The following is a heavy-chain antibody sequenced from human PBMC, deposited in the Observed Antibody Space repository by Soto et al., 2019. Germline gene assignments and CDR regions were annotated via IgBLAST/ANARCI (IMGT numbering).Heavy chain of an antibody. CDR2: ISAYNGNT. CDR1: GYTFPSYG. V-gene: IGHV1-18*01. Sequence: ASVKVSCKASGYTFPSYGISWVRQAPGQGLEWMGWISAYNGNTNYAQKLQGRVTMTTDTSTSTAYMELRSLRSDDTAVYYCARETAMVTYYDYWGQGTLVTVSS. CDR3: ARETAMVTYYDY. D-gene: IGHD2-2*01. J-gene: IGHJ4*02.